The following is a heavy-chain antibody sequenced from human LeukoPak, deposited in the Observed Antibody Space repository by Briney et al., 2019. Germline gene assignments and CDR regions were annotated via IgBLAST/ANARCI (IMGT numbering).Heavy chain of an antibody. CDR1: GGSISSSSYY. V-gene: IGHV4-39*01. D-gene: IGHD4-23*01. J-gene: IGHJ4*02. Sequence: SETLSLTCTVSGGSISSSSYYWGWIRQPPGKGLEWIGSIYYSGSTYYNPSLKSRVTISVDTSKNQFSLKLSSVTAADTAVYYCAGHLRWFDYWGQGTLVTVSS. CDR3: AGHLRWFDY. CDR2: IYYSGST.